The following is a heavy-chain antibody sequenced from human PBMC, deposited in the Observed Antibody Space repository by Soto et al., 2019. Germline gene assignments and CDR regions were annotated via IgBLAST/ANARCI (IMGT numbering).Heavy chain of an antibody. CDR1: GFTFSSYA. CDR2: ISYDGSNK. J-gene: IGHJ4*02. Sequence: QVQLVESGGGAVQPGRSLRLSCAASGFTFSSYAIHWVRQAPGKGLEWVAVISYDGSNKYYADSVKGRFTISRDNSKNTLYLHMNSLRAEDTAVYYCARDGGYYYFDYWGQGTLVTVSS. D-gene: IGHD5-12*01. V-gene: IGHV3-30-3*01. CDR3: ARDGGYYYFDY.